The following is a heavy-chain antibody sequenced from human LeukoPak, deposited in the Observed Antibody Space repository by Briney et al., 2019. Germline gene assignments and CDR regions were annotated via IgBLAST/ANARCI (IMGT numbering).Heavy chain of an antibody. V-gene: IGHV4-4*07. CDR3: ARDQYYYDSSAYLFDY. Sequence: SETLSLTCTVSGGSISSYYWGWIRQPAGKGLEWIGRIYTSGNSNYNPSLKSRVTMSVDTSKNQFSLKLSSVTAADTAVYYCARDQYYYDSSAYLFDYWGQGTLVTVSS. CDR2: IYTSGNS. CDR1: GGSISSYY. D-gene: IGHD3-22*01. J-gene: IGHJ4*02.